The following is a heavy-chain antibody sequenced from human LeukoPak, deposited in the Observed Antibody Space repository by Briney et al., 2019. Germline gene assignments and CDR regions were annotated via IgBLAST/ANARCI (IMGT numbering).Heavy chain of an antibody. CDR2: IYYSGST. V-gene: IGHV4-30-4*01. J-gene: IGHJ6*03. D-gene: IGHD3-3*01. Sequence: PSETLSLTCTVSSGSISSIHYYWSWIRQPPGKGLEWIGYIYYSGSTYYNPSLQSRVTISVDTSKNQFSLKLRSVTAADTAVYYCARFGYSEDFWSGYYVGSGYYYYMDVWGKGTTVTVSS. CDR3: ARFGYSEDFWSGYYVGSGYYYYMDV. CDR1: SGSISSIHYY.